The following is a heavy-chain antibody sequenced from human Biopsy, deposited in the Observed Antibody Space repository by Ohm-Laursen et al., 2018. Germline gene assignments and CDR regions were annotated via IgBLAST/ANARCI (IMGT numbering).Heavy chain of an antibody. V-gene: IGHV4-4*07. D-gene: IGHD6-13*01. CDR2: IYSSCST. Sequence: GTLSLTCTVFGGSFSNYYWSWIRQPAGKGLEWIGRIYSSCSTNYNPSLKSRVTMSVDTSKNQFSLILSSMTAADTAVYYCAREPRIAAVAYFDPWGQGTLVTVSS. CDR3: AREPRIAAVAYFDP. J-gene: IGHJ5*02. CDR1: GGSFSNYY.